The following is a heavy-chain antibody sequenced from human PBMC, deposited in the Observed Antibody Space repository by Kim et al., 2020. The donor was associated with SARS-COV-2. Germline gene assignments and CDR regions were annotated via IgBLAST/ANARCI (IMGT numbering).Heavy chain of an antibody. D-gene: IGHD6-19*01. V-gene: IGHV4-34*01. CDR1: DEVFNHYY. Sequence: SETLSLTCAVYDEVFNHYYWSWIRQPPGKGLEWIGEINHSGSTNYNPSLKSRVTISVDTSKNQFSLKLTSVSAADTAVYYCARSVAGFDYWGQGTLVTVSS. CDR3: ARSVAGFDY. CDR2: INHSGST. J-gene: IGHJ4*02.